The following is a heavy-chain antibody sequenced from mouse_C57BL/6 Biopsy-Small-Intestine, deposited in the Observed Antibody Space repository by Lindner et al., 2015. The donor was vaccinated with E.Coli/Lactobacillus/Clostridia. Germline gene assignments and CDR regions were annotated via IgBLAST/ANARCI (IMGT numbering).Heavy chain of an antibody. V-gene: IGHV1-54*01. D-gene: IGHD1-1*01. CDR3: ARNYYVKGFDY. Sequence: VQLQESGAELVRPGTSVKVSCKASGYAFTNYLIEWVKQRPGQGLEWIGVINPGSGGTNYNEKFKGKATLTADKSSSTAYMQLSSLTSEDSAVYFCARNYYVKGFDYWGQGTTLTVSS. J-gene: IGHJ2*01. CDR2: INPGSGGT. CDR1: GYAFTNYL.